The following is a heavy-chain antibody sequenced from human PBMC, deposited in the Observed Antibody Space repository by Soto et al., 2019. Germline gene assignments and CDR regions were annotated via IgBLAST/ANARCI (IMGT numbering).Heavy chain of an antibody. V-gene: IGHV4-4*02. D-gene: IGHD3-10*01. CDR3: ARDTYYYGSGSHKALDY. CDR1: GGSISSSNW. J-gene: IGHJ4*02. Sequence: QVQLQESGPGLVKPSGTLSLTCAVSGGSISSSNWWSWVRQPPGKGLEWIGEIYHSGSTNYNPSLKSRVTISVDKSKNQFSLKLRSVTAADTAVYYCARDTYYYGSGSHKALDYWGQGTLVTVSS. CDR2: IYHSGST.